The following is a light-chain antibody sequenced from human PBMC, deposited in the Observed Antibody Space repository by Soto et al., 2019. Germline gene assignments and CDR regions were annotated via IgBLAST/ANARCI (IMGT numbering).Light chain of an antibody. CDR2: GVS. CDR1: ESVGSH. Sequence: DTVMTQSPATLSVSPGETATLSCRASESVGSHLAWYQQKPGQAPRLLIYGVSTRATGIPARFRGCGSETEFTLTISSLQSEDFAVYYCQQYHNWSPWTFGQGTKVEI. CDR3: QQYHNWSPWT. J-gene: IGKJ1*01. V-gene: IGKV3-15*01.